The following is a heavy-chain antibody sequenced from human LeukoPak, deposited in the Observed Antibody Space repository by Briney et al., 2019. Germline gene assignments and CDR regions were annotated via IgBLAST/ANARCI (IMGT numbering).Heavy chain of an antibody. V-gene: IGHV4-39*01. CDR3: ASTNKYYDFWSGYYLFDY. CDR1: GGSISSSSYY. CDR2: IYYSGST. J-gene: IGHJ4*02. Sequence: SETLSLTCTVSGGSISSSSYYWGWIRQPPGKGLEWIGSIYYSGSTYYNPSLKSRVTMSVGTSKNQFSLKLSSVTAADTAVYYCASTNKYYDFWSGYYLFDYWGQGTLVTVSS. D-gene: IGHD3-3*01.